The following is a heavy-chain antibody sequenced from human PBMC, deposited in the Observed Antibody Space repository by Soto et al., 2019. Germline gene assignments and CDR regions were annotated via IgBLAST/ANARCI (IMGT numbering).Heavy chain of an antibody. J-gene: IGHJ4*02. CDR1: GGSMSGYY. V-gene: IGHV4-59*01. CDR2: VYYTGST. D-gene: IGHD6-6*01. CDR3: ARSIAVPSSHIDH. Sequence: PSEPLSLTCRVSGGSMSGYYWSWIRQAPGKGLEWIGYVYYTGSTNYNPSLQSRVTISVDTSNKQFSLSLRLVTAADTAVYFCARSIAVPSSHIDHWGQGIRVTVSS.